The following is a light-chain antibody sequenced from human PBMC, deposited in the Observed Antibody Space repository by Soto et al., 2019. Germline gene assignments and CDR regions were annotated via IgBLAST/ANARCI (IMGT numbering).Light chain of an antibody. V-gene: IGKV3-20*01. CDR1: QSVSSSY. CDR3: QQYGSSPRT. Sequence: EIVLTQSPGTLSLSPGERATLSCRASQSVSSSYLARYQQKPGQAPRLLIYGASSRATGIPDRFSGSGAGPDFTLTISRLAPEDFAVYYCQQYGSSPRTVGQGTKVEIK. J-gene: IGKJ1*01. CDR2: GAS.